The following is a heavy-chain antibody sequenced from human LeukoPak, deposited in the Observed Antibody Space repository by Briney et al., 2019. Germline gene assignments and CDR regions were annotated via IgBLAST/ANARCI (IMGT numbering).Heavy chain of an antibody. CDR3: AKDKYGSAVNWFDP. V-gene: IGHV3-30*02. CDR1: GFTFSSYG. Sequence: GGSLRLSCAASGFTFSSYGMHWVRQAPGKGLEWVAFIRYDGSNKYYADSVKGRFTISRDNSKNTLYLQMNSLRAEDTAVYYCAKDKYGSAVNWFDPWGQGTLVTVSS. D-gene: IGHD3-10*01. CDR2: IRYDGSNK. J-gene: IGHJ5*02.